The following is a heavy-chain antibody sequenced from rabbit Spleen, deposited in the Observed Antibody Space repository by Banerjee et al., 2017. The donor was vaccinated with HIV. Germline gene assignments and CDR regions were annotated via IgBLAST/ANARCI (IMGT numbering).Heavy chain of an antibody. V-gene: IGHV1S45*01. D-gene: IGHD1-1*01. CDR1: GVSLHDKDV. Sequence: QQQLEESGGGLVQPEGSLTLTCKASGVSLHDKDVMCWVRQAPGKGLEWIACINIVTGKSVYARWAKGRFTMSRTSSTTVTLQMTSLTAADTATYFCARDLVAVIGWNFNLWGPGTLVTVS. J-gene: IGHJ4*01. CDR2: INIVTGKS. CDR3: ARDLVAVIGWNFNL.